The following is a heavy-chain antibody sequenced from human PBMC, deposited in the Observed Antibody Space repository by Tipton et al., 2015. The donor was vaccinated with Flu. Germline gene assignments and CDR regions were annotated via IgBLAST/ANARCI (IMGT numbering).Heavy chain of an antibody. J-gene: IGHJ4*02. CDR2: INPSGST. V-gene: IGHV4-34*01. Sequence: TLSLTCAVYGGSFSSHNWSWIRQPPGKGLEWIGEINPSGSTNYNPSLKSRVTISVDTSKTQISLNLSSVTAADTAIYYCAWTKTSGWVVYWGQGLLVTVAS. D-gene: IGHD6-19*01. CDR3: AWTKTSGWVVY. CDR1: GGSFSSHN.